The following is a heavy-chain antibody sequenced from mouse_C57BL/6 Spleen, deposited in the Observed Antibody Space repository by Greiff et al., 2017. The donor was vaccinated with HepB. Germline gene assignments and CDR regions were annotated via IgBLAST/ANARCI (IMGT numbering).Heavy chain of an antibody. CDR2: IDPSDSYT. V-gene: IGHV1-69*01. CDR1: GYTFTSYW. J-gene: IGHJ4*01. Sequence: VQLQQSGAELVMPGASVKLSCKASGYTFTSYWMHWVKQRPGQGLEWIGEIDPSDSYTNYNQKFKGKSTLTVDKSSSTAYMQLSSLTSEDSAVYYCARELFMDYWGQGTSVTVSS. CDR3: ARELFMDY.